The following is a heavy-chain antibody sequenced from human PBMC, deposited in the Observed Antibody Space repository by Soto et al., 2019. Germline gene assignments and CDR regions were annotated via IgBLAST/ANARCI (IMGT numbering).Heavy chain of an antibody. CDR1: GYTFTGYY. J-gene: IGHJ1*01. V-gene: IGHV1-2*04. CDR3: ARSIAAAGNGYFQH. Sequence: ASVKVSCMASGYTFTGYYMHWVRQAPGQGLEWMGWINPNSGGTNYAQKFQGWVTMTRDTSISTAYMELSRLRSDDTAVYYCARSIAAAGNGYFQHWGQGTLVTVSS. CDR2: INPNSGGT. D-gene: IGHD6-13*01.